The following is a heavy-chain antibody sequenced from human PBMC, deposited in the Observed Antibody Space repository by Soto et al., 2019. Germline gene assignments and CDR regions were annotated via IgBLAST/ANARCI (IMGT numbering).Heavy chain of an antibody. CDR2: INPSGGST. Sequence: ASVNVSGKASVDTFTCYYRHLLRKTPGKGLEWMGIINPSGGSTSYAQKFQGRVTMTRDTSTSTVYMELSSLRSEDTAVYYCARELLRDSSGYQHFDYPGQGTLVTVSS. CDR3: ARELLRDSSGYQHFDY. D-gene: IGHD3-22*01. V-gene: IGHV1-46*01. CDR1: VDTFTCYY. J-gene: IGHJ4*02.